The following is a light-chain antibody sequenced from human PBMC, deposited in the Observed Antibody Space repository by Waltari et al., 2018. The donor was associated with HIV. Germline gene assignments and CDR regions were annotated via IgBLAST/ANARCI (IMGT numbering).Light chain of an antibody. CDR2: AAS. CDR1: QSISSY. J-gene: IGKJ1*01. V-gene: IGKV1-39*01. CDR3: QQSYSTPRT. Sequence: DIQLIQSPSSLFASVGARVTITCRASQSISSYLNWYQQKPGKAPKLLIYAASRLQSGVPSSFSGSGSCTDFTLTISSLQTEDFATYYCQQSYSTPRTFGQGTKVEIK.